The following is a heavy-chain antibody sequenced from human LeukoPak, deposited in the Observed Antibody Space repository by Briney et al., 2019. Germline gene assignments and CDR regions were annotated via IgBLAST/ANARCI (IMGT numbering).Heavy chain of an antibody. CDR1: GFNVSSKY. V-gene: IGHV3-53*05. Sequence: GGSLRLSCTASGFNVSSKYMNWVRQAPGKGLEWVAVIYSGGSTHYADSVKGRITVSRDNSKNTLYLQMNSLRAEDTAVYYCAKRSMVRGVQFDAFDLWGQGTIVTVSS. D-gene: IGHD3-10*01. CDR2: IYSGGST. J-gene: IGHJ3*01. CDR3: AKRSMVRGVQFDAFDL.